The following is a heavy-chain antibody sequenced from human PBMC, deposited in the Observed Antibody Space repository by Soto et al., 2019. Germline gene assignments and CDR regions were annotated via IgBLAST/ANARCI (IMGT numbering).Heavy chain of an antibody. V-gene: IGHV1-46*03. CDR2: SNPSGGGP. Sequence: QVQLMQSGAEVKQPGASVKVSCKASGYTFTNYYMHWVRQVTGQGLEWMGISNPSGGGPAHAQNFRGRLTTTSDTSTTTIYMEINGLPSEDTAVYYCANPEMGRDGALEVWGQGKSVTVS. J-gene: IGHJ3*01. D-gene: IGHD4-17*01. CDR1: GYTFTNYY. CDR3: ANPEMGRDGALEV.